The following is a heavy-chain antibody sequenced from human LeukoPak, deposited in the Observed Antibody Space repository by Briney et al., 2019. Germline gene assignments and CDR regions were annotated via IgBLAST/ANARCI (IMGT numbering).Heavy chain of an antibody. CDR2: IYYSGST. J-gene: IGHJ6*02. V-gene: IGHV4-59*01. D-gene: IGHD3-10*01. Sequence: SDPLSLPFNKIGGSTSRYYWYWSLLPPWVRLEGIGYIYYSGSTNYNPSLKSRVTISVDTSKNQFSLKLSSVTAADTAVYYCARDHEVRFGEFGYYYGMDVWGQGTTVTVSS. CDR1: GGSTSRYY. CDR3: ARDHEVRFGEFGYYYGMDV.